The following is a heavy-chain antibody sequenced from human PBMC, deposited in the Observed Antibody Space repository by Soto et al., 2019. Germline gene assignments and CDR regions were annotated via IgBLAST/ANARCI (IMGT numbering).Heavy chain of an antibody. Sequence: PSETLSLTCTVSGGFIWGWIRQSPDKGLEWIGYIYNSGRYNYNPSLESRLTISIDTSKNQFSLRLASVTAADTAVYYCARDHPHSYGVYYFDYWGQGTPVTVSS. CDR3: ARDHPHSYGVYYFDY. V-gene: IGHV4-59*01. CDR2: IYNSGRY. D-gene: IGHD5-18*01. CDR1: GGFI. J-gene: IGHJ4*02.